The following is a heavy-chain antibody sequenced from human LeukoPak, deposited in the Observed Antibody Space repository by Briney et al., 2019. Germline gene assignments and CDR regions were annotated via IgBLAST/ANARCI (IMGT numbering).Heavy chain of an antibody. Sequence: SETLSLTCAVSGGAFSGYYCSWIRQPPGKGLECIGEINHSGSTNYNPSLKSRVTISVDTSKNQFSLKLSSVTAADTAVYYCARVRQLVGIYYYYYYMDVWGKGTTVTVSS. D-gene: IGHD6-6*01. CDR3: ARVRQLVGIYYYYYYMDV. V-gene: IGHV4-34*01. CDR1: GGAFSGYY. CDR2: INHSGST. J-gene: IGHJ6*03.